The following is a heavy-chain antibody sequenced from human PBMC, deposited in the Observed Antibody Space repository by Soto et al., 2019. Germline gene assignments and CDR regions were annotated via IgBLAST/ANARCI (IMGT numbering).Heavy chain of an antibody. CDR3: ARDRGDGYNFDAFDI. CDR1: GGSISSYY. D-gene: IGHD5-12*01. J-gene: IGHJ3*02. CDR2: IYYSGST. Sequence: LSLTCTVSGGSISSYYWIWIRQPPGKGLEWIGYIYYSGSTNYNPSLKSRVTISVDTSKNQFSLKLSSVTAADTAVYYCARDRGDGYNFDAFDIWGQGTMVTVSS. V-gene: IGHV4-59*01.